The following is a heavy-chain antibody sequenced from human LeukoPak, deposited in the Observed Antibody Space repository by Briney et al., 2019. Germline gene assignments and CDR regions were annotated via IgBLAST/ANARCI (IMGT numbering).Heavy chain of an antibody. CDR2: IYPGDSDT. J-gene: IGHJ5*01. CDR3: ARHPQLGGYCSVTNCLNWFDS. CDR1: GYSFTNYW. V-gene: IGHV5-51*01. D-gene: IGHD2-2*01. Sequence: GESLKISCKGSGYSFTNYWIGWVRQMPGKGLEWMGIIYPGDSDTRYSPSFQGQVTISADKSISTAYLQWSSLKASDTAMYYCARHPQLGGYCSVTNCLNWFDSWGQGTLVTVSP.